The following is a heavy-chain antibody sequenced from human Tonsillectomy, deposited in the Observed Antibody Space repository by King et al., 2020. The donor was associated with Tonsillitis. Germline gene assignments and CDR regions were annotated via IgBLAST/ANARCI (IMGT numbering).Heavy chain of an antibody. CDR2: IAYDGSDK. D-gene: IGHD1-26*01. V-gene: IGHV3-30*18. J-gene: IGHJ3*02. CDR1: GFLFSSYG. Sequence: VQLVESGGGGVQPGTSLILSWAASGFLFSSYGIHGVRQAPGKGREWGAVIAYDGSDKYYADPVKGRFTISRDNSKNTVYLQTDSLRAENTSVYYCAKEFRWESLPPSPDALDIWRQGTMVTVSS. CDR3: AKEFRWESLPPSPDALDI.